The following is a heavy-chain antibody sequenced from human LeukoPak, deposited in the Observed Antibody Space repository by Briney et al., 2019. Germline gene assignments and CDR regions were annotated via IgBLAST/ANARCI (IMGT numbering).Heavy chain of an antibody. V-gene: IGHV1-2*02. Sequence: ASVKVSCKASGYTFTGYYMHWVRQAPGQGLEWMGWINPNSGGTNYAQKFQGRVTMTRDTSISTAYMELSRLRSDDTAVYCCARDYDFWSGYYNWFDPWGQGTLVTVSS. CDR1: GYTFTGYY. J-gene: IGHJ5*02. CDR2: INPNSGGT. D-gene: IGHD3-3*01. CDR3: ARDYDFWSGYYNWFDP.